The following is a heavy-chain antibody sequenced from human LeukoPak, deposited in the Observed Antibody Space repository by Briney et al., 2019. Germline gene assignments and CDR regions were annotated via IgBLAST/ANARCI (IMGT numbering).Heavy chain of an antibody. Sequence: SETLSLTCAVYGGSFSGYYWSWIRQPPGKGLEWIGEINHSGSTNYNPSLKSRVTISVDTSKNQFSLKLSSVTAADTAVYYCARAPTEANWFDPWGQGTLVTVSS. CDR1: GGSFSGYY. CDR2: INHSGST. CDR3: ARAPTEANWFDP. V-gene: IGHV4-34*01. J-gene: IGHJ5*02.